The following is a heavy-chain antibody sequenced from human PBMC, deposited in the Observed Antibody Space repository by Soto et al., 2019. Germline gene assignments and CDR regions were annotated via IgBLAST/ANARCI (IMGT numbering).Heavy chain of an antibody. J-gene: IGHJ6*02. CDR3: ARHAEEVMEAATPGYYYGMDV. D-gene: IGHD2-15*01. CDR2: IYPDESDT. V-gene: IGHV5-51*01. Sequence: GESLKISCKGSGYSFTGYWIGWVRQMPGKGLEWMAIIYPDESDTRYSPSFQGQVTISADKSISTAYLQWSSLKASDTAMYYCARHAEEVMEAATPGYYYGMDVWGQGTTVTVSS. CDR1: GYSFTGYW.